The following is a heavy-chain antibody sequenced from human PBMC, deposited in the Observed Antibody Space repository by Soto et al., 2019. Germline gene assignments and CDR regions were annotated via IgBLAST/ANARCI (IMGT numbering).Heavy chain of an antibody. D-gene: IGHD5-12*01. Sequence: EVQLLESGGGLVQPGGSLRLSCAASGFTFSSYAMSWVRQAPGKGLEWVSAISGSGGSTYYADSVKGRFTISRDNSKNTLYLQMTSLRAEDTAVYYCAKFPQPPQWLRKTPRPVGFDYWGQRTLVTVSS. CDR1: GFTFSSYA. V-gene: IGHV3-23*01. CDR3: AKFPQPPQWLRKTPRPVGFDY. CDR2: ISGSGGST. J-gene: IGHJ4*02.